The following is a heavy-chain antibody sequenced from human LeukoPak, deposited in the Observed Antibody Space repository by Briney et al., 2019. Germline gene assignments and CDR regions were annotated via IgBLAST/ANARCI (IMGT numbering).Heavy chain of an antibody. CDR1: GGSITTGGYF. D-gene: IGHD6-6*01. V-gene: IGHV4-31*03. J-gene: IGHJ6*02. CDR3: ARDRWAARVGWSQYYYYGMDV. CDR2: ISYSGST. Sequence: SETLSLTCTVSGGSITTGGYFWSWIRQHPGKGLECIGHISYSGSTNYNPSLKSRVTISVDTSKNQFSLKLSSVTAADTAVYYCARDRWAARVGWSQYYYYGMDVWGQGTTVTVSS.